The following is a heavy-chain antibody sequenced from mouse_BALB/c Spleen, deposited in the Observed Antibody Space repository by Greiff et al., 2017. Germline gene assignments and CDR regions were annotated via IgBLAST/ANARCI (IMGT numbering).Heavy chain of an antibody. Sequence: EVQLVESGGDLVKPGGSLKLSCAASGFTFSSYGMSWVRQTPDKRLEWVATISSGGSYTYYPDSVKGRFTISRDNAKNTLYLQMSSLKSEDTAMYYCARERDYDYDRGAMDYWGQGTSVTVSS. V-gene: IGHV5-6*01. D-gene: IGHD2-4*01. CDR1: GFTFSSYG. CDR3: ARERDYDYDRGAMDY. J-gene: IGHJ4*01. CDR2: ISSGGSYT.